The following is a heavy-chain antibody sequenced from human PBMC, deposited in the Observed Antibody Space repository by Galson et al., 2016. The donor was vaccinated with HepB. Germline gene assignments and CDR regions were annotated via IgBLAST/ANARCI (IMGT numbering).Heavy chain of an antibody. V-gene: IGHV3-33*01. CDR1: GFTFSSYG. CDR3: TTGPILLWF. D-gene: IGHD3-10*01. Sequence: SLRLSCAASGFTFSSYGMHWVRQAPGKGLEWVAVIWYDGSNKYYADSVKGRFTISRDNSKNTLYLQMNSLKTEDTAVYYCTTGPILLWFGAQGTLVTVSS. CDR2: IWYDGSNK. J-gene: IGHJ4*02.